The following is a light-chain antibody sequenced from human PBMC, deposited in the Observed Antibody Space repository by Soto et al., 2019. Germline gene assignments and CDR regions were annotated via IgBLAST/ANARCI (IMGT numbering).Light chain of an antibody. CDR2: GAS. V-gene: IGKV3-15*01. CDR1: QSVSSN. J-gene: IGKJ5*01. CDR3: QQYDNWPST. Sequence: ERVMTQSPATLSVSPGERATLSCRASQSVSSNLAWYQQKHRQAPRLFIYGASTRATAIPPRFSGSGSGTEFTLTISSLQSEDFAVYYCQQYDNWPSTFGQGTRLEIK.